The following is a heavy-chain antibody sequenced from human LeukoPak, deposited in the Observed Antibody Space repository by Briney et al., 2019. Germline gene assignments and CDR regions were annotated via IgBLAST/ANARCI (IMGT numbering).Heavy chain of an antibody. J-gene: IGHJ6*03. CDR3: ARALVAAAGRNYYYYYMDV. CDR2: IYYSGST. D-gene: IGHD6-13*01. Sequence: PSETLSLTCTVSGGSISSYYWSWIRQPPGKGLEWIGYIYYSGSTNYNPSPKSRVTISVDTSKNQFSLKLSSVTAADTAVYYCARALVAAAGRNYYYYYMDVWGKGTTVTVSS. V-gene: IGHV4-59*01. CDR1: GGSISSYY.